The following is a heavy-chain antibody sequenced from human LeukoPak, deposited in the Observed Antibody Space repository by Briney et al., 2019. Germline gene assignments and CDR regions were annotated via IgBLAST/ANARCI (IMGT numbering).Heavy chain of an antibody. D-gene: IGHD6-19*01. V-gene: IGHV1-24*01. Sequence: ASVKVSCKVSGYTLTELSMHWVRQAPGKGLEWMGGFDPEDGETIYAQKFQGRVTMTEDTSTDTAYMELSSLRSEDTAVYYCATDPETFIAVAGTGWFDPWGQGTLVTVSS. CDR2: FDPEDGET. CDR1: GYTLTELS. J-gene: IGHJ5*02. CDR3: ATDPETFIAVAGTGWFDP.